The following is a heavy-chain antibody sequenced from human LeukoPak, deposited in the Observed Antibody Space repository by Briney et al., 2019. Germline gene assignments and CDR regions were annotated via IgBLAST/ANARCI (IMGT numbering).Heavy chain of an antibody. Sequence: SETLSLTCTLSGGSISTYYWSWIRQPPGKGLEWIGYIYHSGSTNYNPSLKSRVTISVDTSKNQFSLKLSSVTAADTAVYYCARSVWFGELGDWGQGTLVTVSS. J-gene: IGHJ4*02. CDR2: IYHSGST. CDR1: GGSISTYY. CDR3: ARSVWFGELGD. V-gene: IGHV4-59*12. D-gene: IGHD3-10*01.